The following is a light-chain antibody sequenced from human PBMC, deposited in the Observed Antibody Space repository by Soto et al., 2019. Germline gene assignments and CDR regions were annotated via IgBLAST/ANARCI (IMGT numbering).Light chain of an antibody. CDR3: SSSAGSNIPYV. CDR1: SSDIGGYKY. J-gene: IGLJ1*01. Sequence: QLVLTQPPSASGSPGQSVIISCTGTSSDIGGYKYVSWYQQRPGRAPKLIISEVSKRPSGVPDRFSGSKSGNTASLTVSGLQAEDEADYYCSSSAGSNIPYVFGTGTKLTVL. V-gene: IGLV2-8*01. CDR2: EVS.